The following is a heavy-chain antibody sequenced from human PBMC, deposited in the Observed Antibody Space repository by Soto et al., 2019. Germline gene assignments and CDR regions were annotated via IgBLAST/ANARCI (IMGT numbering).Heavy chain of an antibody. V-gene: IGHV4-39*01. CDR1: GGSISSSSYY. J-gene: IGHJ6*02. D-gene: IGHD5-18*01. CDR3: ARCIQGDYYYGMDV. CDR2: IYYSGST. Sequence: PSETLSLTCTVSGGSISSSSYYWGWIRQPPGKGLEWIGSIYYSGSTYYNPSLKSRVTISVDTSTTTVYMELTNLRSDDTAVYYCARCIQGDYYYGMDVWGQGTTVTVSS.